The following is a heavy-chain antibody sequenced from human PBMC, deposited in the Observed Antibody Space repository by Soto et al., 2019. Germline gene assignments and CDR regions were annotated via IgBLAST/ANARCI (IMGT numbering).Heavy chain of an antibody. CDR3: ARDVSHYDILTGPAANDY. Sequence: QVQLVESGGGVVQPGRSLRLSCAASGFTFSSYAMHWVRQAPGKGLEWVAVISYDGSNKYYADSVKGRFTISRDNSKNTLYLQMNSLRAEDTAVYYCARDVSHYDILTGPAANDYWGQGTLVTVSS. J-gene: IGHJ4*02. D-gene: IGHD3-9*01. V-gene: IGHV3-30-3*01. CDR1: GFTFSSYA. CDR2: ISYDGSNK.